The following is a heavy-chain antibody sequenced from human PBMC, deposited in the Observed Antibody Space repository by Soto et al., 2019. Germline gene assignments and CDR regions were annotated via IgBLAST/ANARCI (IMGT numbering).Heavy chain of an antibody. D-gene: IGHD3-3*01. CDR3: ARGGGVGVAGSAAFDM. V-gene: IGHV1-2*02. CDR1: GYPVTAYY. J-gene: IGHJ3*02. Sequence: QLHLVQSGAVVKKPGASVTVSCSASGYPVTAYYMHWVRQAPGRGLEWMGGINPATGAAKYTQTFPGRGTMTRDPFTSTVFMELSGLTSEDTAGFYCARGGGVGVAGSAAFDMWGQGTLVTVSS. CDR2: INPATGAA.